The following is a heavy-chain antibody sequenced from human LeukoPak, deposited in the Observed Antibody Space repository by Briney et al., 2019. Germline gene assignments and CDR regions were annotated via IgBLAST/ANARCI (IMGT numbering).Heavy chain of an antibody. CDR2: INPSDGNT. CDR1: GYTFTTYK. D-gene: IGHD3-22*01. J-gene: IGHJ4*02. CDR3: ARAPYDSSGYFC. Sequence: ASVKVSCKASGYTFTTYKIHWVRQAPGRGLEWVGIINPSDGNTRNAQKFQGRVTMTRNTSISTAYMELSSLRSEDTAVYYCARAPYDSSGYFCWGQGTLVTVSS. V-gene: IGHV1-46*01.